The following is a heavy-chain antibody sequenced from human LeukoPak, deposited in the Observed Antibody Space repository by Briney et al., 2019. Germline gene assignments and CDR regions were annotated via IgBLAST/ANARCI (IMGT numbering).Heavy chain of an antibody. CDR3: AKDPDCTSGVCYTFFDY. V-gene: IGHV3-23*01. D-gene: IGHD2-8*01. Sequence: GGSLRLSCSASGFSFSSYTMTWVRQAPGKGPEWVSIISGGGDTTFYTDSVKGRFTISRDNSKNTLYLQMNSLRAEDTAVYYCAKDPDCTSGVCYTFFDYWGQGTLVTVSS. CDR1: GFSFSSYT. J-gene: IGHJ4*02. CDR2: ISGGGDTT.